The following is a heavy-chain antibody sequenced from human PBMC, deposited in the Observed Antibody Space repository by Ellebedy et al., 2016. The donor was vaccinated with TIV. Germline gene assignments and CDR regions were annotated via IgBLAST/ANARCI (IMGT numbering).Heavy chain of an antibody. V-gene: IGHV3-23*01. D-gene: IGHD2-8*01. J-gene: IGHJ6*03. CDR3: AGGYCINGVCYTGYYYYSMDV. CDR1: GFVFRNYG. CDR2: ISGSGGST. Sequence: GESLKISXAASGFVFRNYGMTWVRQAPGKGLEWVSAISGSGGSTYYADSVKGRFTISRDNSKNTLYLQMNSLRAEDTAVYYCAGGYCINGVCYTGYYYYSMDVWGKGTTVTVSS.